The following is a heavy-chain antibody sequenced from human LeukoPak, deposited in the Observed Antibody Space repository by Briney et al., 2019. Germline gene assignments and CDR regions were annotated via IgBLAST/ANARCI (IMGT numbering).Heavy chain of an antibody. Sequence: GGSLRLSCAPSGLTFSSYSMNGVRQAPRKGREWVSSISSSSSYIYYADSVKGRFTISRDNAKNSLYLQMNRMRAEDTAVYYCARSYDILTGYPYYYGMDVWGQGTTVTVSS. CDR1: GLTFSSYS. J-gene: IGHJ6*02. CDR3: ARSYDILTGYPYYYGMDV. V-gene: IGHV3-21*01. CDR2: ISSSSSYI. D-gene: IGHD3-9*01.